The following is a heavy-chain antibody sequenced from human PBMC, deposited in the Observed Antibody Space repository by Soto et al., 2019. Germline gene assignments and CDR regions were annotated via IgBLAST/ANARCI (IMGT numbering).Heavy chain of an antibody. D-gene: IGHD5-12*01. CDR2: IYWNDDK. Sequence: GSGPTLVNPTQTLTLTCTFSGFSLSRSGVGVGWIRQPPGKALQWLALIYWNDDKRYSPSLKSRVTITKDTSKNQVVLTLTNVDPVDTATYYCVHRRWMATFVPPFDDWGQGTLVTVSS. CDR3: VHRRWMATFVPPFDD. J-gene: IGHJ4*02. CDR1: GFSLSRSGVG. V-gene: IGHV2-5*01.